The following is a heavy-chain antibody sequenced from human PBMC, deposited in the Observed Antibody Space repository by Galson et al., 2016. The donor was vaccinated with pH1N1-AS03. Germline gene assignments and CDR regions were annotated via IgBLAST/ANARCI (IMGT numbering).Heavy chain of an antibody. CDR3: ARDHLGAGPAFDY. J-gene: IGHJ4*02. CDR2: TYCRSKWYN. CDR1: GDSVSSNTAA. D-gene: IGHD1-26*01. V-gene: IGHV6-1*01. Sequence: CAISGDSVSSNTAAWNWIRQSPSRGLEWLGRTYCRSKWYNDYAVFVTGRITINPDTSKNQFSLQLNSVTPEDTAVYYCARDHLGAGPAFDYWGQGTLVTVSS.